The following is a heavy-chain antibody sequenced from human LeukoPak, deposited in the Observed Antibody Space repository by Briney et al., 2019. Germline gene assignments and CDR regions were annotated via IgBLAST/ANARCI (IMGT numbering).Heavy chain of an antibody. CDR1: GYTFTANY. Sequence: GSVKVSCNASGYTFTANYIDWVRQAPGQGLEWMGWINPNGGTSYAQSIQGRVTMTRDTSLTPAYMELSSLTSDDWAVYYCASGYGHQRFEYWGQRTVFPVSS. V-gene: IGHV1-2*02. D-gene: IGHD4-17*01. CDR3: ASGYGHQRFEY. CDR2: INPNGGT. J-gene: IGHJ4*02.